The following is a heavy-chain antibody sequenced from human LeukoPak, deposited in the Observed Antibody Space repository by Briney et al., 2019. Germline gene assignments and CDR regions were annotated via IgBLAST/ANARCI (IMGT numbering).Heavy chain of an antibody. CDR2: IYYSGST. CDR1: GGSVSSGSYS. Sequence: PSETLSLTCTVSGGSVSSGSYSWSWIRQPPGKGLEWIGYIYYSGSTNYNPSLKSRVTISVDTSKNQFSLKLSSVTAADTAVYYCARDKGDSSGWYYGPTGDFDLWGRGTLVTVSS. CDR3: ARDKGDSSGWYYGPTGDFDL. J-gene: IGHJ2*01. V-gene: IGHV4-61*01. D-gene: IGHD6-19*01.